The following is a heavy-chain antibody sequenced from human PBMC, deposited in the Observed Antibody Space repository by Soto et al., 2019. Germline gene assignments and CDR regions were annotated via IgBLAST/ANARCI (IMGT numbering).Heavy chain of an antibody. CDR3: AKAALSAYYYDSSGSGQGYFDY. CDR1: GFTFSSYA. Sequence: PGGSLRLSCAASGFTFSSYAMSWVRQAPGKGLEWVSAISGSGGSTYYADSVKGRFTISRDNSKNTLYLQMNSLRAEDTAVYYCAKAALSAYYYDSSGSGQGYFDYWGQGTLVTVYS. J-gene: IGHJ4*02. CDR2: ISGSGGST. V-gene: IGHV3-23*01. D-gene: IGHD3-22*01.